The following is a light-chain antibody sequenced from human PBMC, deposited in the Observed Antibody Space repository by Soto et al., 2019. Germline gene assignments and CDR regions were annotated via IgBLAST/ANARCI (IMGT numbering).Light chain of an antibody. CDR3: QQHYNTPWT. CDR1: QSVLYSSNHKNY. V-gene: IGKV4-1*01. Sequence: DIVMTQSPDSLAVSLGERATINCKSSQSVLYSSNHKNYLAWYQQKAGQPPKLLIYWASTRESGVPDRFSGSGSGTDFTLTISSLQAEDVAVYYCQQHYNTPWTFGQGTKVEI. J-gene: IGKJ1*01. CDR2: WAS.